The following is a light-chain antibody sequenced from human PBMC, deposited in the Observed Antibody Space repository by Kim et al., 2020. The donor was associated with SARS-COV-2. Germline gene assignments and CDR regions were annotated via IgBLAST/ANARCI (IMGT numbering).Light chain of an antibody. CDR2: SSN. CDR3: AAWDDTLSAWV. CDR1: SSNIGLNS. J-gene: IGLJ3*02. Sequence: QSVLTQPPSASGTPGQRVIISCSGSSSNIGLNSVNWYKQVPGTAPKMVIYSSNQRPSGVPDRFSGSRSGTSASLAISGLQSEDESDYYCAAWDDTLSAWVFGGGTQLTVL. V-gene: IGLV1-44*01.